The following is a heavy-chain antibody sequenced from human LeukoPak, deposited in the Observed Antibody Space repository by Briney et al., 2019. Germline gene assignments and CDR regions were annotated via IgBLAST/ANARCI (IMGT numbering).Heavy chain of an antibody. CDR3: ARETPRYSSSSADY. D-gene: IGHD6-6*01. CDR1: GGSISSSSYY. J-gene: IGHJ4*02. Sequence: TSETLSLTCTVSGGSISSSSYYWGWIRQPPGKGLEWIGSIYYSGSTYYNPSLKSRVTISVDTSKNQFSLKLSSVAAADTAAYYCARETPRYSSSSADYWGQGTLVTVSS. CDR2: IYYSGST. V-gene: IGHV4-39*07.